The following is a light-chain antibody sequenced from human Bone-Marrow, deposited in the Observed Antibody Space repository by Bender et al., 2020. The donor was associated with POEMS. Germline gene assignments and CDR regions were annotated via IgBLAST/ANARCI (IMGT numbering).Light chain of an antibody. CDR3: SSYTTSRTYV. CDR1: SSDVGYFNY. J-gene: IGLJ1*01. V-gene: IGLV2-14*03. CDR2: DVR. Sequence: QSALTQPASVSGSPGQSITISCTGTSSDVGYFNYVSWYQQYPGKAPKVIIYDVRNRPSGVSPRFSGSKSGNTASLTISGLQAEDEADYYCSSYTTSRTYVFGTGTTVTVL.